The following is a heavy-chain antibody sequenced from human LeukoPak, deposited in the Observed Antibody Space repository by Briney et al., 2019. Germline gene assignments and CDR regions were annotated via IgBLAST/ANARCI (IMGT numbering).Heavy chain of an antibody. CDR3: ARGHRYFDWLIDSSGIAGCFDP. D-gene: IGHD3-9*01. V-gene: IGHV1-46*01. Sequence: ASVKVSCKASGYTFTSYYMHWVRQAPGQGLEWMGIINPSGGSTSYAQKFQGRVTMTRDTSTSTVYMELSSLRSEDTAVYYCARGHRYFDWLIDSSGIAGCFDPWGQGTLVTVSS. CDR2: INPSGGST. CDR1: GYTFTSYY. J-gene: IGHJ5*02.